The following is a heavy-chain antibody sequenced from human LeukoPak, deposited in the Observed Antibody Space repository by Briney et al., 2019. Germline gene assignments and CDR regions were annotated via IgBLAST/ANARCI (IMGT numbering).Heavy chain of an antibody. Sequence: SETLSLTCTVSGGSVSSGGYYWSWIRQPPGKGLEWIGYIYHSGSIYYNPSLKSRATISVDRSKNQVSLKLSSVTAADTAVYYCVRGQTSNDAFDIWGQGTMVAVSS. V-gene: IGHV4-30-2*01. CDR3: VRGQTSNDAFDI. CDR2: IYHSGSI. CDR1: GGSVSSGGYY. D-gene: IGHD3-3*02. J-gene: IGHJ3*02.